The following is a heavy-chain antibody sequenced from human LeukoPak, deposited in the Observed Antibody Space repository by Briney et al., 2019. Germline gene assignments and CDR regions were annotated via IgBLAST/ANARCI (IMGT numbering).Heavy chain of an antibody. CDR2: INWNGVST. V-gene: IGHV3-20*04. D-gene: IGHD6-19*01. CDR1: GFTFDDYA. CDR3: ARDRRQWVDYFDS. Sequence: GGSLRLSCDASGFTFDDYAMNWVRQAPGKGLEWVAGINWNGVSTDYADSVQGRFTISRDNAKNSLYLQMNNLRAGDTAFYFCARDRRQWVDYFDSWGQGTLVTVSS. J-gene: IGHJ4*02.